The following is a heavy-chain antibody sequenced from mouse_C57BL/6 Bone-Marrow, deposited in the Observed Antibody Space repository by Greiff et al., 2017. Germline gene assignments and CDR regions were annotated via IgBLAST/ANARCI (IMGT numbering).Heavy chain of an antibody. CDR1: GFTFSDFY. V-gene: IGHV7-1*01. J-gene: IGHJ1*03. Sequence: EVNVVESGGGLVQSGRSLRLSCATSGFTFSDFYMEWVRQAPGKGLEWIAASRNKANDYTTEYSASVKGRFIVSRDTSQSILYLQMNALRAEDTAIYYCARDAETTVVSDWYFDVWGTGTTVTVSS. CDR2: SRNKANDYTT. D-gene: IGHD1-1*01. CDR3: ARDAETTVVSDWYFDV.